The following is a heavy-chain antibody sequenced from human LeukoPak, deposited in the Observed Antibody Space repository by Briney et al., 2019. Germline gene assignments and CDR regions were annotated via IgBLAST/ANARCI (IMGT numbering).Heavy chain of an antibody. V-gene: IGHV3-30-3*01. D-gene: IGHD3-10*01. Sequence: GGSLRLSCAASGFTFSSYAMHWVRQAPGKGLEWVAVISYDGSNKYYADSVKGRFTISRDNSKNTLYLQMNSLRAEDTAVYYCARDGGSGSYSPTDYWGQGTLVTVSS. J-gene: IGHJ4*02. CDR2: ISYDGSNK. CDR3: ARDGGSGSYSPTDY. CDR1: GFTFSSYA.